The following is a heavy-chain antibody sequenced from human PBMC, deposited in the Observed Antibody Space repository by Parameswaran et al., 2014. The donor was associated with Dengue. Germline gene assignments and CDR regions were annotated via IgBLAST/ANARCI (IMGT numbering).Heavy chain of an antibody. D-gene: IGHD3-10*01. J-gene: IGHJ4*02. V-gene: IGHV4-30-4*01. Sequence: RWIRQPQEGLEWIGYIFYTGATFYNAYLESRVTISVDTSKNQFSLKVSSVTAADTAVYYCAREGTGFGKLGTFDYWGPGTLVTVSS. CDR2: IFYTGAT. CDR3: AREGTGFGKLGTFDY.